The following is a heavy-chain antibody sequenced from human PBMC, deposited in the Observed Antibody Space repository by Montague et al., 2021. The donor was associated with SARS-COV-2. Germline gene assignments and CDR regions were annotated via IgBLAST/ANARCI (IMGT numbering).Heavy chain of an antibody. J-gene: IGHJ4*02. V-gene: IGHV4-59*01. CDR1: GGSISSYY. Sequence: SETLSLTCTVSGGSISSYYWSWIRQPPGKGLEWIGYVYYSGSTNYNPSLKSRVTISVDTYKNQFSLKLSSVTAADAAVYFCASVNLPRDFCSGHQYYFDYWGQGTLVTVSS. CDR3: ASVNLPRDFCSGHQYYFDY. CDR2: VYYSGST. D-gene: IGHD3-3*01.